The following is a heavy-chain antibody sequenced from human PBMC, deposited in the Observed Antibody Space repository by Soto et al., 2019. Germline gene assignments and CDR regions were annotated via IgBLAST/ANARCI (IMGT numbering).Heavy chain of an antibody. CDR2: INPHSGGT. D-gene: IGHD6-6*01. Sequence: ASVKVSCKASGYTFTGSYVHWVRQAPGQGLEWMGWINPHSGGTNYAQTFQGRVAMTRDTSVSTAYMGLSRLRSDDTAMNYCARVVDGRGYYYYGINVWGQGTTVTVSS. CDR1: GYTFTGSY. J-gene: IGHJ6*02. V-gene: IGHV1-2*02. CDR3: ARVVDGRGYYYYGINV.